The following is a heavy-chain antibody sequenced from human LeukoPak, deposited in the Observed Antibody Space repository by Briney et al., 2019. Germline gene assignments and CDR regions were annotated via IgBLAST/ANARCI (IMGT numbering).Heavy chain of an antibody. CDR1: GFTFSSYW. J-gene: IGHJ6*03. Sequence: PGGSLRLSCAASGFTFSSYWMSWVRQAPGKGLEWVANIKQDGSEKYYVDSVKGRFTISRDNAKNSLYLQMNSLRAEDTAVYYCARDYGSGSYYNVYYYYYMDVWGKGTTVTVSS. CDR3: ARDYGSGSYYNVYYYYYMDV. V-gene: IGHV3-7*01. D-gene: IGHD3-10*01. CDR2: IKQDGSEK.